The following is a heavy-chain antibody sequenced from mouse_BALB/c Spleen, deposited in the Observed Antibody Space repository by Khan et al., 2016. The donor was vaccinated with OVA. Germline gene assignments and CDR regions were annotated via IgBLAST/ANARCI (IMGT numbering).Heavy chain of an antibody. CDR2: ISSGSSTI. D-gene: IGHD2-2*01. CDR3: ARTGYNYFDY. V-gene: IGHV5-17*02. CDR1: GFTFSGFG. J-gene: IGHJ2*01. Sequence: EVELVESGGGLVQPGGSRKLSCAASGFTFSGFGMHWVRQAPEKGLEWVAYISSGSSTIYYADTVKGRFTISRDHPKNPLFLHMTSLSSEDTVIYVCARTGYNYFDYWGQGTTLTVSS.